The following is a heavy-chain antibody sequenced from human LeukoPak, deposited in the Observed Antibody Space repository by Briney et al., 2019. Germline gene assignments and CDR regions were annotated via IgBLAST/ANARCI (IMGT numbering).Heavy chain of an antibody. CDR1: GFSFSTYG. D-gene: IGHD3-16*01. J-gene: IGHJ4*02. CDR2: IWNAGTNT. V-gene: IGHV3-33*01. Sequence: GGSLRLSCAASGFSFSTYGMHWVRQAPGKGLEWVALIWNAGTNTCYADSVKGRFTISRDNSKNTLYLQMNSLRAEDTAVYYCAGDTPPGGDYYFDYWGQGTLVIVSS. CDR3: AGDTPPGGDYYFDY.